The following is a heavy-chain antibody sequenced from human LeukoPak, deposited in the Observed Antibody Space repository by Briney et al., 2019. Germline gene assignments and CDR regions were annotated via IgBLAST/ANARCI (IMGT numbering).Heavy chain of an antibody. J-gene: IGHJ5*02. V-gene: IGHV4-38-2*02. CDR1: GYSISSGYY. CDR3: ARDIGYYGSGSYPFSFDP. Sequence: PSETLSLTCTVSGYSISSGYYWGWIRQPPGKGLEWIGSIYHSGSTYYNPSLKSRVTISVDTSKNQFSLKLSSVTAADTAVYYCARDIGYYGSGSYPFSFDPWGQGTLVTVSS. CDR2: IYHSGST. D-gene: IGHD3-10*01.